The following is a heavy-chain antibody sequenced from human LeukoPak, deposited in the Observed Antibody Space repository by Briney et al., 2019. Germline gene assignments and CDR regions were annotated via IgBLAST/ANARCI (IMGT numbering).Heavy chain of an antibody. CDR3: ASPNVDTTQY. J-gene: IGHJ4*02. Sequence: PSETLSLTCAVYGGSFSGYYWSWIRQPPGKGLEWIGEINHSGSTNYDPSLKSRVTISVDTSKNHFSLKLSSVTAADTAVYYCASPNVDTTQYWGQGTLVTVSS. CDR2: INHSGST. CDR1: GGSFSGYY. D-gene: IGHD5-18*01. V-gene: IGHV4-34*01.